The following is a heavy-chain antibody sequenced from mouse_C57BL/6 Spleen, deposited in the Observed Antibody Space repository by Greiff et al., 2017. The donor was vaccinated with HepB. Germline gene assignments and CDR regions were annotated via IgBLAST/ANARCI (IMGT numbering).Heavy chain of an antibody. D-gene: IGHD2-4*01. J-gene: IGHJ1*03. Sequence: QVQLKESGAELARPGASVKMSCKASGYTFTSYTMHWVKQRPGQGLEWIGYINPSSGYTKYNQKFKDKATLTADKSSSTAYMQLSSLTSEDSAVYYCARSPYDYDGGYWYFDVWGTGTTVTVSS. CDR1: GYTFTSYT. CDR3: ARSPYDYDGGYWYFDV. CDR2: INPSSGYT. V-gene: IGHV1-4*01.